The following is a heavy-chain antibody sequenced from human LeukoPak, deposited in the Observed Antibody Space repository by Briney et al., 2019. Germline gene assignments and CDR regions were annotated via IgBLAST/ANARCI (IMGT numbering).Heavy chain of an antibody. Sequence: ASVKVSCKASGYTFTSYGISWVRQAPGQGLEWMGWINPNSGGTNYAQKFQGRVTMTRDTSISTAYMELSRLRSDDTAVYYCARDPYYDILTGYPSPSFDYWGQGTLVTVSS. CDR2: INPNSGGT. CDR3: ARDPYYDILTGYPSPSFDY. J-gene: IGHJ4*02. CDR1: GYTFTSYG. D-gene: IGHD3-9*01. V-gene: IGHV1-2*02.